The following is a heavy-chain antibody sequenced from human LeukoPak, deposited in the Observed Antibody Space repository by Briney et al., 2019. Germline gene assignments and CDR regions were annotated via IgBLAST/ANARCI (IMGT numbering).Heavy chain of an antibody. CDR1: VYTLTELS. V-gene: IGHV1-24*01. Sequence: ASVKVSCKVSVYTLTELSMHWVRQAPAKGLEWMGGFDPEYCETIYAQKFRGRVTMTEDTSTDTAYMELSSLRSEDTAVYYCATGLMVRGVIEMFGAWYFDYWGQGTLVTVSS. J-gene: IGHJ4*02. CDR2: FDPEYCET. CDR3: ATGLMVRGVIEMFGAWYFDY. D-gene: IGHD3-10*01.